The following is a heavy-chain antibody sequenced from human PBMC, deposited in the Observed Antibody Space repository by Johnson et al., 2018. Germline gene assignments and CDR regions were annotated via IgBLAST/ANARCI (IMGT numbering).Heavy chain of an antibody. CDR2: INQDGSKK. CDR1: GFSFSSFW. CDR3: AKTTRTLYVRDACDI. D-gene: IGHD2-8*01. Sequence: VQLVESGGGLVRPGGSLRLSCAASGFSFSSFWMTWVRQAPGKGLEWVADINQDGSKKRYLGSVKGRFTVSRDNAKNSLFRQMNSLRAEDKALYYCAKTTRTLYVRDACDILGQGTMVTVSS. V-gene: IGHV3-7*03. J-gene: IGHJ3*02.